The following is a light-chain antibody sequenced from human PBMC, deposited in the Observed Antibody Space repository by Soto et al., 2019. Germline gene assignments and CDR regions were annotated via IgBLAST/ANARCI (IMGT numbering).Light chain of an antibody. J-gene: IGKJ2*01. CDR1: QSVSSN. CDR2: GAS. CDR3: QKYNNWPPGNT. V-gene: IGKV3-15*01. Sequence: EIVMTQSPATLSVSPGERATLSCRASQSVSSNLAWYQQKPGQAPRLLIYGASTRATDIPARFSGSGSGTEFTLTISSLQSEDFAVYYCQKYNNWPPGNTFGQGTKLEIK.